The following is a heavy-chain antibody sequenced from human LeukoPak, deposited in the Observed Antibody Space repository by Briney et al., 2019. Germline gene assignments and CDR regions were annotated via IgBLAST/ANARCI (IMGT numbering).Heavy chain of an antibody. D-gene: IGHD3-10*01. CDR3: ASDSPDGSGTYYDDSPDY. CDR2: ISAYDGNT. Sequence: SVNASCKHSVYTVGTYDISCGGQAPRQRLERLGWISAYDGNTNYRQKLQGRVTMSTHTSTSRAYMDMRSRTSDGTAIYFCASDSPDGSGTYYDDSPDYWGHGNIGTVSS. V-gene: IGHV1-18*01. J-gene: IGHJ4*01. CDR1: VYTVGTYD.